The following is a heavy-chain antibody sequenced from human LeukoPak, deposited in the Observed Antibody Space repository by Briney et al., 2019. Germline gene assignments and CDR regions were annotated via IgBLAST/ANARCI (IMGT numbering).Heavy chain of an antibody. Sequence: SETLSLTCAVYGGSFSGYYWSWIRQPPGKGLEWIGEINHSGSTNYNPSLKSRVTISVDTSKNQFSLKLSSVTAADTAVYYCARSLRYYDSSGPQYYFDYWGQGTLVTVSS. D-gene: IGHD3-22*01. V-gene: IGHV4-34*01. CDR1: GGSFSGYY. CDR2: INHSGST. CDR3: ARSLRYYDSSGPQYYFDY. J-gene: IGHJ4*02.